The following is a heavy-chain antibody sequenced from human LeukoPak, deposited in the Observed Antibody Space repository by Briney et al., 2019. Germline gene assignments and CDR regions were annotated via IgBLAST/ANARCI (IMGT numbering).Heavy chain of an antibody. CDR3: ASDPNIVVVVAATT. V-gene: IGHV1-69*04. J-gene: IGHJ5*02. D-gene: IGHD2-15*01. Sequence: ASVKVSCKASGYTFTSYDINWVRQAPGQGLEWMGRIIPILGIANYAQKFQGRVTITADKSTSTAYMELSSLRSEDTAVYYCASDPNIVVVVAATTWGQGTLVTVSS. CDR1: GYTFTSYD. CDR2: IIPILGIA.